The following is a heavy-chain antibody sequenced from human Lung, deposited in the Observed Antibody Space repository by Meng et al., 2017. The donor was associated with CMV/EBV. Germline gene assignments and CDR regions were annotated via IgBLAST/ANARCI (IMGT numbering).Heavy chain of an antibody. CDR3: ARHHHSPTFDY. D-gene: IGHD1-14*01. CDR2: VVYSGTT. Sequence: QLQLRESGPGLVKPSAPLSLPGTVSGGSISSSSFSWAWIRQPPGEGLEWIGSVVYSGTTYYTSSLKSRVSISVDTSKNQFSLKLSSVTAADTAVYYCARHHHSPTFDYWGQGTLVTVSS. V-gene: IGHV4-39*01. J-gene: IGHJ4*02. CDR1: GGSISSSSFS.